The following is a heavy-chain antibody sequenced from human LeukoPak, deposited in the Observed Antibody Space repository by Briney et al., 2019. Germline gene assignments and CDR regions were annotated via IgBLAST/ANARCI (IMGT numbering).Heavy chain of an antibody. J-gene: IGHJ4*02. CDR3: ARSEDPYDSSGLVDY. V-gene: IGHV1-2*02. Sequence: VASVKVSCKASGYTFTGYYMHWVRQAPGQGLEWMGWINPNSGGTNYAQKFQGRVTMTRDTSISTAYMELSRLRSDDTAVYYCARSEDPYDSSGLVDYWGQGTLVTVSS. D-gene: IGHD3-22*01. CDR1: GYTFTGYY. CDR2: INPNSGGT.